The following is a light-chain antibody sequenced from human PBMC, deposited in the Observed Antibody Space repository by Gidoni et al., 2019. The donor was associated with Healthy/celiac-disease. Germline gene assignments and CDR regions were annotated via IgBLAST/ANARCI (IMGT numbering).Light chain of an antibody. CDR1: QSISSY. CDR3: QQSYSTPIT. V-gene: IGKV1-39*01. J-gene: IGKJ5*01. CDR2: AAS. Sequence: DIQMTQSPSSLSASVGDRVTITCRASQSISSYLNWYQQKPGKAPKLLLYAASSLQSGVPSRFSGSGSGTDFTLTISSLQPEYFATYYCQQSYSTPITFGQGTRLEIK.